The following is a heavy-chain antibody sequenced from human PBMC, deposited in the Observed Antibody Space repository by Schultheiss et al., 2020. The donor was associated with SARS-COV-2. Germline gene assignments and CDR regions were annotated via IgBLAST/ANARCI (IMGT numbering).Heavy chain of an antibody. D-gene: IGHD5-24*01. CDR2: IYHSGSF. V-gene: IGHV4-38-2*02. CDR1: ASSISGYY. J-gene: IGHJ6*02. Sequence: SETLSLTCNVSASSISGYYWAWIRQPPGKGLEWIGSIYHSGSFYYNPSLKSRVTISVDTSKNQFSLKLSSVTAADTAVYYCARDARYGFRGRSERGMDVWGQGTTVTVSS. CDR3: ARDARYGFRGRSERGMDV.